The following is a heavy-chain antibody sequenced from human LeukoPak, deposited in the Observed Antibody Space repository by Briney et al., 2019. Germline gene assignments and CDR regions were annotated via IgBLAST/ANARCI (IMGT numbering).Heavy chain of an antibody. D-gene: IGHD3-22*01. Sequence: AGGSLRLSCGASGFSMSVYWMSWVRQAPGKGLEWVGNIKPDGSERNYVDSVKGRFTISRDNAKKSLYLQMNSLRAEDTAVYYCARDWGAYYHFFDYWGQGTLVTVSS. J-gene: IGHJ4*02. V-gene: IGHV3-7*01. CDR2: IKPDGSER. CDR3: ARDWGAYYHFFDY. CDR1: GFSMSVYW.